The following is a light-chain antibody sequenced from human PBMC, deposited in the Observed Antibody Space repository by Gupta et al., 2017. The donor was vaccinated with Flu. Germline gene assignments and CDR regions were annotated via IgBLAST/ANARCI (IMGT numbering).Light chain of an antibody. V-gene: IGLV1-40*01. CDR2: FKT. CDR1: SSNIVAGFD. Sequence: QPVLPQPPSVSGAPGPRITIPCAGSSSNIVAGFDLHWYQQVPATDPKLLIFFKTKRPSGVPDRFLCSTSDTYASPPTTGLQAEEEGDDYCHSSDTRMSGLVFGGGTKLTVL. CDR3: HSSDTRMSGLV. J-gene: IGLJ3*02.